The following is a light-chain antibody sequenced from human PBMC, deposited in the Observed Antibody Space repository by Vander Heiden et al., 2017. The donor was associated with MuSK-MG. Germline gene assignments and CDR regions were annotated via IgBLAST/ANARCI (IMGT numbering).Light chain of an antibody. J-gene: IGLJ2*01. CDR1: SRDVGAYDY. CDR3: SSYAGKNNLV. V-gene: IGLV2-8*01. CDR2: EVT. Sequence: QSALTQPPSASGSPRQSVTISCAGTSRDVGAYDYVSWYQQHPGKAPNLIIYEVTKRPAGVPDRFSVSKSAKTASLTVSGLQAEDEADYYCSSYAGKNNLVFGGGTKLTVL.